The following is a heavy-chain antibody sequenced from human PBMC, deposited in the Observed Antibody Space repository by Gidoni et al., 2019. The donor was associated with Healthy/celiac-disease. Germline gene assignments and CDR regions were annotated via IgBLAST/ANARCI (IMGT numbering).Heavy chain of an antibody. CDR2: INWNRASA. Sequence: EVQLVESGGDLVQPGTSLRLSCEVSGFTFDDYAMHWVRQGPGKGREWVSGINWNRASAGYAESVEGRFTISRDNAKKSLYLQMTSLRPEDTAVYYCAKARGFTYGIDAFDIWGHGTMVTVSS. V-gene: IGHV3-9*01. J-gene: IGHJ3*02. CDR3: AKARGFTYGIDAFDI. CDR1: GFTFDDYA. D-gene: IGHD5-18*01.